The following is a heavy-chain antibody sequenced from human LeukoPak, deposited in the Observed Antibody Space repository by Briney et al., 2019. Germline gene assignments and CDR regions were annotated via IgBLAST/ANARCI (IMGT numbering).Heavy chain of an antibody. CDR1: GGSISSYY. V-gene: IGHV4-34*01. CDR3: ARDDPNKYYFDY. J-gene: IGHJ4*02. Sequence: SETLSLTCTVSGGSISSYYWSWIRQPPGKGLEWIGEINHSGSTNYNPSLKSRVTISVDTSKNQFSLKLSSVTAADTAVYYCARDDPNKYYFDYWGQGTLVTVSS. D-gene: IGHD2/OR15-2a*01. CDR2: INHSGST.